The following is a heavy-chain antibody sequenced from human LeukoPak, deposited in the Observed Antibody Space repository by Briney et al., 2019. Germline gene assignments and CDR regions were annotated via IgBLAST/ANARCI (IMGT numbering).Heavy chain of an antibody. J-gene: IGHJ4*02. CDR1: GGSISSGSYY. CDR3: ARDQTYYYGSGSI. D-gene: IGHD3-10*01. CDR2: IYTSGST. V-gene: IGHV4-61*02. Sequence: PSETLSLTCIVSGGSISSGSYYWSWIRQPAGKGLEWIGRIYTSGSTNYNPSLKSRVTISVDTSKNQFSLKLSSVTAADTAVYYCARDQTYYYGSGSIWGQGTLVTVSS.